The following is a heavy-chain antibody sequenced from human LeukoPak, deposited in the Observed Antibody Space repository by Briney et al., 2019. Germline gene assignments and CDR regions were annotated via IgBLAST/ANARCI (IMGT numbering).Heavy chain of an antibody. Sequence: SETLSLTCTVSGGSISTFYWNWIRQPPGKGLEWIGYIYYTGNTDYNSSLKSRLTISIDTSKNRFSLKLNSVTAADTAVYYCVRGIVVVAQLGYYFYYMDVWGKGTTVTISS. V-gene: IGHV4-59*01. J-gene: IGHJ6*03. CDR3: VRGIVVVAQLGYYFYYMDV. CDR1: GGSISTFY. D-gene: IGHD2-15*01. CDR2: IYYTGNT.